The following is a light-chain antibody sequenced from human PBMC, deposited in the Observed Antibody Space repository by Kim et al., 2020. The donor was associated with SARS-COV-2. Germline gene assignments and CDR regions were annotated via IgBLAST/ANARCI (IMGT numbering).Light chain of an antibody. CDR3: QQYNSRPYT. CDR1: QNMGNW. J-gene: IGKJ2*01. CDR2: GTS. Sequence: DIQLTQSPSILSASVGDRVTLTCRASQNMGNWLVWYQQKPGKAPNLLIYGTSSLKTGVPSRFGGSGSGTEFTLTISSLQPDDFATYYCQQYNSRPYTFGQGTKLEI. V-gene: IGKV1-5*03.